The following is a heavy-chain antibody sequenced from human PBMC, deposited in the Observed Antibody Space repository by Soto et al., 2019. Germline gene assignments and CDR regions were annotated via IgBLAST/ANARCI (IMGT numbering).Heavy chain of an antibody. J-gene: IGHJ4*02. D-gene: IGHD3-22*01. CDR2: ISFDGSKK. Sequence: QVQLVESGGGVVQPGRSLRLSCEGSGFTSSSYVMHWVRQAPGKGLEWVALISFDGSKKNYADSVEGRFTISRDNSKNMMYLQMNSLRPEDTAVYYCARGVFYYYGSSGYSPDYWGQGTLVTVSS. V-gene: IGHV3-30-3*01. CDR3: ARGVFYYYGSSGYSPDY. CDR1: GFTSSSYV.